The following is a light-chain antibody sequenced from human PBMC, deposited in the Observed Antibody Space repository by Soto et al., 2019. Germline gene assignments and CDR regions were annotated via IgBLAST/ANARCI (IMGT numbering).Light chain of an antibody. CDR3: QQYEAYPLT. Sequence: DIQLTQSPSTLSASVGDRVTITCRASQSINSWLAWYQQKPGKAPKLLVYKASSLASGVPSRFSGSGSGTEFTLTISTLQPDDFATYYCQQYEAYPLTFGGGTKVEI. CDR1: QSINSW. CDR2: KAS. J-gene: IGKJ4*01. V-gene: IGKV1-5*03.